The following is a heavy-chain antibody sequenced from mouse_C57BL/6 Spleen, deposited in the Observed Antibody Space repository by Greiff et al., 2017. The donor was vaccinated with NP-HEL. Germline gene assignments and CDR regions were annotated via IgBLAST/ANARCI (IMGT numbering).Heavy chain of an antibody. J-gene: IGHJ4*01. Sequence: QVQLQQSGPELVKPGASVKLSCKASGYTFTSYDINWVKQRPGQGLEWIGWIYPRDGSTKYNEKFKGKATLTVDTSSSTAYMELHSLTSEDSAVYFCARMAAQGIDYYAMDYWGQGTSVTVSS. D-gene: IGHD3-2*02. CDR3: ARMAAQGIDYYAMDY. CDR1: GYTFTSYD. V-gene: IGHV1-85*01. CDR2: IYPRDGST.